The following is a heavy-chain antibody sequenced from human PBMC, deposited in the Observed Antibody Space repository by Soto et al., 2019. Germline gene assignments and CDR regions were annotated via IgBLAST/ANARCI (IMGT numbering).Heavy chain of an antibody. D-gene: IGHD3-22*01. CDR3: ARDSNGYYYRY. J-gene: IGHJ4*02. Sequence: ASVTVSCTASGYTFTTYGISWVRQAPGQGLEWMGWISTYNRNTKYAENLQGRVTMTTDTSTSTVYMELRSLRSDDTAVYFCARDSNGYYYRYWGPGTLVTVSS. CDR1: GYTFTTYG. V-gene: IGHV1-18*01. CDR2: ISTYNRNT.